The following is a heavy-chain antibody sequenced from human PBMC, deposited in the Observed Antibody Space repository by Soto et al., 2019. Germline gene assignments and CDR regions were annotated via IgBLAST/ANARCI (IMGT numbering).Heavy chain of an antibody. CDR3: ARGGGYDYVWGSYRYPFDY. J-gene: IGHJ4*02. CDR1: GYTFTSYG. D-gene: IGHD3-16*02. V-gene: IGHV1-18*04. Sequence: ASVKVSCKASGYTFTSYGISWVRQAPGQGLEWMGWISAYNGNTNYAQKLQGRVTMTTDTSTSTAYMELRSLRSGDTAVYYCARGGGYDYVWGSYRYPFDYWGQGTLVTVSS. CDR2: ISAYNGNT.